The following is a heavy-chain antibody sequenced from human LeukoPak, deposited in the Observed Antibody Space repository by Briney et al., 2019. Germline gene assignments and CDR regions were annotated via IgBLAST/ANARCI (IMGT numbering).Heavy chain of an antibody. J-gene: IGHJ4*02. D-gene: IGHD4-17*01. CDR3: ARAHDYGDYSSDY. Sequence: GGCLRLSCAASGFTFSSYSMNWVRQAPGKGLEWVSSISSSSSYIYYADSVKGRFTISRDNAKNSLYLQMNSLRAEDTAVYYCARAHDYGDYSSDYWGQGTLVTVSS. CDR1: GFTFSSYS. V-gene: IGHV3-21*01. CDR2: ISSSSSYI.